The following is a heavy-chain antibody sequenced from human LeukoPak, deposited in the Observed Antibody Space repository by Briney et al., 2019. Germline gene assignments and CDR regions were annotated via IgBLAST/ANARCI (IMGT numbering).Heavy chain of an antibody. Sequence: SETLSLTCTVSGGSISSGGYYWSWIRQPPGKGLEWIGYIYHSGSTYYNPSLKSRVTISVDRSKNQFSLKLSSVTAADTAVYYCARDRYYYDSSGYPGGFMIWGQGTLVTVSS. CDR2: IYHSGST. J-gene: IGHJ4*02. CDR3: ARDRYYYDSSGYPGGFMI. CDR1: GGSISSGGYY. V-gene: IGHV4-30-2*01. D-gene: IGHD3-22*01.